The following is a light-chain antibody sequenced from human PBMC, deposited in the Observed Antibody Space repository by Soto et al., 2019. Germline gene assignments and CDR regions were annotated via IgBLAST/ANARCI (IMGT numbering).Light chain of an antibody. CDR2: GAS. Sequence: EIVLTQSPGTLSLSPGDRATLSCRASQSVRSTYLAWYQQKPGQAPRLLIYGASSRATGIPDRFSGRGSGTDFTLTISRLEPEDFAVYYCQQYGNSPLTFGGGTKVEIK. J-gene: IGKJ4*01. CDR1: QSVRSTY. CDR3: QQYGNSPLT. V-gene: IGKV3-20*01.